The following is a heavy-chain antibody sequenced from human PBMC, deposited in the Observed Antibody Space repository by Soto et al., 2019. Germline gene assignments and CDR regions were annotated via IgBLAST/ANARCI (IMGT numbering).Heavy chain of an antibody. CDR3: ARGAPTYYYDSSGYYPTRFDY. CDR1: GYTFTSYA. V-gene: IGHV1-2*04. J-gene: IGHJ4*02. D-gene: IGHD3-22*01. Sequence: ASVKVSCKASGYTFTSYAMHWVRQAPGQRLEWMGWINADSGGTNYAQKFQGWVTMTRDTSISTAYMELSRLRSDDTAVYYCARGAPTYYYDSSGYYPTRFDYWGQGTLVTVSS. CDR2: INADSGGT.